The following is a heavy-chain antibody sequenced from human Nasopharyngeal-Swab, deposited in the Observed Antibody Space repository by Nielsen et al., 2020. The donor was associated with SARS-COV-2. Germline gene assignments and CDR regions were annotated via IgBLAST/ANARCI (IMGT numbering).Heavy chain of an antibody. J-gene: IGHJ6*03. D-gene: IGHD5-12*01. CDR3: ARGFIVATIFHYYYYIDV. Sequence: ASVKVSCKASGYTFTSYDINWVRQATGQGLEWMGWMNPNSGNTGYAQKFQGRVTMSRNTSISTAYMELSSLRSEDTAVYYCARGFIVATIFHYYYYIDVWGKGTTVTVS. CDR1: GYTFTSYD. CDR2: MNPNSGNT. V-gene: IGHV1-8*01.